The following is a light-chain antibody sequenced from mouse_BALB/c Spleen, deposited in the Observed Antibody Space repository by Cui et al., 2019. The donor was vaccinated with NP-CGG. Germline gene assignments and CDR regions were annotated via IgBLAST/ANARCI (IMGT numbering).Light chain of an antibody. CDR3: ALWYSNHWV. J-gene: IGLJ1*01. CDR1: TGAVTTYNY. CDR2: STN. Sequence: QDVVTQESALTTSPGETVTLTCRSSTGAVTTYNYANWVQEKPDHLFTGLIGSTNNRAPGVPARFSGSLIGDKAALTITGAQTEDEAIYFCALWYSNHWVFGGGTKLTVL. V-gene: IGLV1*01.